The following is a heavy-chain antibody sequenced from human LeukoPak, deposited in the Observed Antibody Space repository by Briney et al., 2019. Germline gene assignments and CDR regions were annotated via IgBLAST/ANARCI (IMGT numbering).Heavy chain of an antibody. CDR2: ISSSSSYI. J-gene: IGHJ4*02. CDR1: GFTLRSNG. CDR3: ARDLGYSYGPFGY. V-gene: IGHV3-21*01. D-gene: IGHD5-18*01. Sequence: GGSLRLSCAASGFTLRSNGRNWVGQAQGKGREGVSSISSSSSYIYYADSVKGRFTISRDNAKNSLYLQMNSLRAEDTAVYYCARDLGYSYGPFGYWGQGTLVTVSS.